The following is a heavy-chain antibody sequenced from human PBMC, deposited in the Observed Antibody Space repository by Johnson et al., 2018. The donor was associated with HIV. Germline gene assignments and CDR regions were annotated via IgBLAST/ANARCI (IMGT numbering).Heavy chain of an antibody. D-gene: IGHD1-1*01. Sequence: VQLVESGGGLVQPGGSLRLSCAPSGLTVSSSYMSWVRQAPGKGLEWVSGIYSGGSTYYADSVKGRFTISRDNAKNSLYLQMNSLRAEDTALYYCARVALNVGNDAFDIWGQGTMVTVSA. CDR2: IYSGGST. J-gene: IGHJ3*02. V-gene: IGHV3-66*02. CDR1: GLTVSSSY. CDR3: ARVALNVGNDAFDI.